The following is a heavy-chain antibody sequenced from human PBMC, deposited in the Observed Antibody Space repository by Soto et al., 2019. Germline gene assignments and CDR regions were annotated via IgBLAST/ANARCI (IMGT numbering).Heavy chain of an antibody. Sequence: QVLLVQSGAEVKKSGSSVKVSCKASGGTFSSYAINWVRQAPGQGLEWMGGIIPMFGKPNYAKNFQGRVTISADESTITAYMELSSLTSDDAAVYYCARGFRDGYFYAMDVWGQGTTVTVS. V-gene: IGHV1-69*01. CDR1: GGTFSSYA. CDR3: ARGFRDGYFYAMDV. D-gene: IGHD2-21*01. J-gene: IGHJ6*02. CDR2: IIPMFGKP.